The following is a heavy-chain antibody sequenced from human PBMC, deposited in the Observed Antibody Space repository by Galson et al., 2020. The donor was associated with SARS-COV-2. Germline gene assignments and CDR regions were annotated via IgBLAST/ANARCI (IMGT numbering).Heavy chain of an antibody. CDR2: IIPIFGTA. Sequence: ISWVRQAPGQGLEWMGGIIPIFGTANYAQKFQGRVTITADESTSTAYMELSSLRSEDTAVYYCARDQSLTYYDILTGPNYGMDVWGQGTTVTVSS. J-gene: IGHJ6*02. V-gene: IGHV1-69*01. CDR3: ARDQSLTYYDILTGPNYGMDV. D-gene: IGHD3-9*01.